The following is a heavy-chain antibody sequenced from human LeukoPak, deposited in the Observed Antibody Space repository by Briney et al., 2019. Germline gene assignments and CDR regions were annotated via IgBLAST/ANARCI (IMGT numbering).Heavy chain of an antibody. CDR1: GFTIRSYA. CDR3: AREGTMYSSSWYEFDY. J-gene: IGHJ4*02. Sequence: GGSLRLSCAASGFTIRSYAMHWVRQTPGKGLEWVAVISYDESNKYYADSVKGRFTISRDNSKNTLYLQMNSLRAEDTAVYYCAREGTMYSSSWYEFDYWGQGTLVTVSS. V-gene: IGHV3-30*04. D-gene: IGHD6-13*01. CDR2: ISYDESNK.